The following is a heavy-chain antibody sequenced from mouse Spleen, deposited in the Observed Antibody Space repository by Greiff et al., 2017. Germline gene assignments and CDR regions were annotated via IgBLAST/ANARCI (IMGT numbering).Heavy chain of an antibody. CDR3: TRLDDGPTAWFAY. CDR2: IDPETGGT. Sequence: QVQLKESGAELVRPGASVTLSCKASGYTFTDYEMHWVKQTPVHGLEWIGAIDPETGGTAYNQKFKGKAILTADKSSSTAYMELRSLTSEDSAVYYCTRLDDGPTAWFAYWGQGTLVTVSA. V-gene: IGHV1-15*01. J-gene: IGHJ3*01. D-gene: IGHD2-3*01. CDR1: GYTFTDYE.